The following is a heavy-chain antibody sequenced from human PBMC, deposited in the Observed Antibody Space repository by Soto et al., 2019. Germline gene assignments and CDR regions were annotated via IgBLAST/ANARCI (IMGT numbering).Heavy chain of an antibody. J-gene: IGHJ5*02. V-gene: IGHV1-8*01. Sequence: ASVKVSCNASVYTFTSYDINWVRQATGQGLEWMGWMNPNSGNTGYAQKFQGRVTMTRNTSISTAYMELSSLRSEDTAVYYCARGQLAVLRPYNWFDPWGQGTLVTVSS. CDR3: ARGQLAVLRPYNWFDP. D-gene: IGHD4-17*01. CDR1: VYTFTSYD. CDR2: MNPNSGNT.